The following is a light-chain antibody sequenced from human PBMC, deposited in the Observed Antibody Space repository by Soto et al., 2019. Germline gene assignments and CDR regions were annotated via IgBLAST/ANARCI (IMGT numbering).Light chain of an antibody. CDR2: GAS. CDR3: HQYGTLPLS. CDR1: QSLGCTF. V-gene: IGKV3-20*01. J-gene: IGKJ4*01. Sequence: EIRLTQSPGTLSLSPGDRATLSCRASQSLGCTFLAWYQQKSGQSPRLLIYGASDRATDIPDRFSGSGSGADFTLTISRLEPEDFAVYFCHQYGTLPLSFGGGNKVEIK.